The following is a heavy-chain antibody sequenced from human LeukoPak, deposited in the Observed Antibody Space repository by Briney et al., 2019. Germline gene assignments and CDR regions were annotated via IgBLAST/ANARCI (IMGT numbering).Heavy chain of an antibody. CDR3: AKGSYKFDP. Sequence: SETLSLTCTVSGGSISSYYWSWIRQPPGKGLEWIGYIYYSGSTNYNPSLKGRVTISVDTSKNQFSLKLSSVTAADTAVYYCAKGSYKFDPWGQGTLVSVSS. D-gene: IGHD5-24*01. V-gene: IGHV4-59*01. J-gene: IGHJ5*02. CDR1: GGSISSYY. CDR2: IYYSGST.